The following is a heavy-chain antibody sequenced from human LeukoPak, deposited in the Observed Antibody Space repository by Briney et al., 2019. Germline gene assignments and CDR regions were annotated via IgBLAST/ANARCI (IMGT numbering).Heavy chain of an antibody. Sequence: GGSLRLSCAASGFTFSSYSMNWVRQAPGKGLEWVPYISSSSTIYYADSVKGRFTISRDNAKNSLYLQMNSLRAEDTAVYYCAREGESYYYDSSGYGNAFDIWGQGTMVTVSS. CDR2: ISSSSTI. V-gene: IGHV3-48*01. CDR3: AREGESYYYDSSGYGNAFDI. J-gene: IGHJ3*02. CDR1: GFTFSSYS. D-gene: IGHD3-22*01.